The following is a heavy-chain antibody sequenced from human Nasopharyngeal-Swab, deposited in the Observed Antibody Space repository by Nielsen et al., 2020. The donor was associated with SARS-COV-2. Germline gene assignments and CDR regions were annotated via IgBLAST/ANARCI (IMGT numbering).Heavy chain of an antibody. D-gene: IGHD4-17*01. CDR1: GFTFSSYT. J-gene: IGHJ4*02. Sequence: GGSLRLSCEASGFTFSSYTMNWVRQAPGKGLEWVSSVTSSSTYIYYADSVKGRFTISRDNAENSLYLQMISLRAEDTAVYYCARAQTTVTTPLDYWGQGTLVTVSS. CDR3: ARAQTTVTTPLDY. CDR2: VTSSSTYI. V-gene: IGHV3-21*01.